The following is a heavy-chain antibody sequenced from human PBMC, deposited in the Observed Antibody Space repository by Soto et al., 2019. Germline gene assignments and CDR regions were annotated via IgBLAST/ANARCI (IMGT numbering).Heavy chain of an antibody. CDR1: GFTFSNFW. Sequence: GGSLRLSCAASGFTFSNFWMTWVHQAPGKGLEWVANIKKDGSEQYYVDSVKGRFTVSRDNAKNSVDLQMNSLRPEDTGVYYCESGNYYSGMDVWGQGTTVTVSS. CDR2: IKKDGSEQ. V-gene: IGHV3-7*01. CDR3: ESGNYYSGMDV. J-gene: IGHJ6*02.